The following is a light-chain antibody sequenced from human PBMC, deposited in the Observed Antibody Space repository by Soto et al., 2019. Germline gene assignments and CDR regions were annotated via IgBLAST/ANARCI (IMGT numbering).Light chain of an antibody. V-gene: IGKV3-15*01. Sequence: EIVMTQSPATLSVSPGERATLSCRASKSVSSNLARYQQKPGQAPRLLIYGASTRATGIPARFSGSGSGTEFTLTISSLQSEDFGVYYFQQYNNWPPWTFGQGTKVEIK. CDR1: KSVSSN. J-gene: IGKJ1*01. CDR3: QQYNNWPPWT. CDR2: GAS.